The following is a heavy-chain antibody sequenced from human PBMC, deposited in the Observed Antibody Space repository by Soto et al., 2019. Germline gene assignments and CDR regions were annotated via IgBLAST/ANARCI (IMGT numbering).Heavy chain of an antibody. CDR1: GFSLSNARMG. D-gene: IGHD2-15*01. Sequence: QVTLKESGPVLVKPTETLTLTCTVSGFSLSNARMGVSWIRQPPGKALEWLAHIFSNDEKSYSTSLKSRLTIPKDTSXXQXVXNMTNMDPVDTATYYCARIRPPGYCSGGSCYLMFDPWGQGTLVTVSS. V-gene: IGHV2-26*01. CDR2: IFSNDEK. CDR3: ARIRPPGYCSGGSCYLMFDP. J-gene: IGHJ5*02.